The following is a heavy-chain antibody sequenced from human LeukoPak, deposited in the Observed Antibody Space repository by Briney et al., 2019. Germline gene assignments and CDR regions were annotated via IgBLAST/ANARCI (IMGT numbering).Heavy chain of an antibody. D-gene: IGHD2-21*01. V-gene: IGHV4-59*01. Sequence: SETLSLTCTVSGGSISRYYWSWIRQPAGKGLEWIGYIYYSGSTHYNPSLKSRVTISVDTSKNQFSLKLSSVTAADTAVYYCARQQYGLQVDFWGQGTLVTVSS. CDR1: GGSISRYY. J-gene: IGHJ4*02. CDR2: IYYSGST. CDR3: ARQQYGLQVDF.